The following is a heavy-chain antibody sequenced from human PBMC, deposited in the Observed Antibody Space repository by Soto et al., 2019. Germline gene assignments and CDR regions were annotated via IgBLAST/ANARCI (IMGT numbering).Heavy chain of an antibody. CDR1: GFSFSDYY. J-gene: IGHJ6*03. D-gene: IGHD5-18*01. Sequence: QVQLVESGGGLVKPGGSLRLSCAASGFSFSDYYMSWIRQAPGKGLEWVSLISTSGSSTDYADSVKGRFTISRDNAKNSLSLQMNSLRAEDTAGYYGENLAMNYYHYMYVWGKGTTVTVSS. CDR3: ENLAMNYYHYMYV. V-gene: IGHV3-11*01. CDR2: ISTSGSST.